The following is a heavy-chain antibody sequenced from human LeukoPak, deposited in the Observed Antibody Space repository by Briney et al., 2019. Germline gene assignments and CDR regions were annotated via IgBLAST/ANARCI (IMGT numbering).Heavy chain of an antibody. J-gene: IGHJ5*02. Sequence: GGSLRLSCAASGFTFSSYWMSWVRQAPGKGLEWVANIKQDGSEKYYVDSVKGRCTISRDNAKNSLYLQMNSLRAEDTAVYYCARVAGGSYYGYWFDPWGQGTLVTVSS. CDR1: GFTFSSYW. CDR3: ARVAGGSYYGYWFDP. V-gene: IGHV3-7*01. CDR2: IKQDGSEK. D-gene: IGHD1-26*01.